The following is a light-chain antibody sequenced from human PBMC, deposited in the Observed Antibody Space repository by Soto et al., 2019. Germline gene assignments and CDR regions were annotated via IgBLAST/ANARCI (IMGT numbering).Light chain of an antibody. CDR1: MRDVGAYNL. V-gene: IGLV2-14*01. CDR3: SSYTSKSSLI. Sequence: QSALTQPASVSGSPGQSITISCAGPMRDVGAYNLVSWYQQHPGRAPQLIIYEVRNRPSGISFRFSGSKSGNTASLTISGLQAEDEADYDCSSYTSKSSLIFGGGTKVTVL. J-gene: IGLJ2*01. CDR2: EVR.